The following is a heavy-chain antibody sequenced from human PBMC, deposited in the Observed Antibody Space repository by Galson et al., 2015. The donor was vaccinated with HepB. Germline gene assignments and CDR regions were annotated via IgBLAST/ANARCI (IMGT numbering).Heavy chain of an antibody. CDR1: GFTFSTYG. CDR3: AKDFHGYRNGWSRLKDEVYGFDV. CDR2: ISGNGGRT. V-gene: IGHV3-23*01. J-gene: IGHJ6*02. Sequence: SLRLSCAASGFTFSTYGMHWVRQAPGKELEWVASISGNGGRTDYAASVKGRFTISRDSSKDTLSLQMSTLRAEDTAVYYCAKDFHGYRNGWSRLKDEVYGFDVWGQGTTVTVSS. D-gene: IGHD5-18*01.